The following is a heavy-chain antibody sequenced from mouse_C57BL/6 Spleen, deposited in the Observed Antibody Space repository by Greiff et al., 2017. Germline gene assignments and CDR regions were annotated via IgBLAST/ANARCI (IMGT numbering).Heavy chain of an antibody. D-gene: IGHD2-5*01. CDR1: GIDFSRYW. V-gene: IGHV4-1*01. J-gene: IGHJ4*01. Sequence: EAGGIDFSRYWMSWVRRAPGKGLEWIGEINPDSSTINYAPSLKDKFIISRDNAKNTLYLQMSKVRSEDTALYYCARGYSKRPPAMDYWGQGTSVTVSS. CDR2: INPDSSTI. CDR3: ARGYSKRPPAMDY.